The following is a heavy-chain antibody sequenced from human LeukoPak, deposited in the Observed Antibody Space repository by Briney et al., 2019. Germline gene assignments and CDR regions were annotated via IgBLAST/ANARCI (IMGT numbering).Heavy chain of an antibody. CDR1: GFTFSSCA. J-gene: IGHJ5*02. Sequence: GGSLRLSCAASGFTFSSCAMSWVRQAPGKGLEWVSAISGSGGSTYYADSVKGRFTISRDNSKNTLYLQMNSLRAEDTAVYYCAKDKYSGYARSWFDPWGQGTLVTVSS. CDR2: ISGSGGST. CDR3: AKDKYSGYARSWFDP. D-gene: IGHD5-12*01. V-gene: IGHV3-23*01.